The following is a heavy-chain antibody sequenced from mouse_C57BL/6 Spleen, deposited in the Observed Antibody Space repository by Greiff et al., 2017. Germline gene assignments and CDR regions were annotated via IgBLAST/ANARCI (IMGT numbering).Heavy chain of an antibody. J-gene: IGHJ2*01. V-gene: IGHV6-6*01. CDR3: TRPYYYGRSFDV. CDR2: IRNKGNTDAT. CDR1: GFTFSDAW. Sequence: EVQLVESGGGLVQPGGCMTLSCAASGFTFSDAWVDWVRQSPEKGLEWVGEIRNKGNTDATYYAASVKGRFTITRDDSKSSVYLQMNSLRAEDTGIYYCTRPYYYGRSFDVWGTGTTLTVSS. D-gene: IGHD1-1*01.